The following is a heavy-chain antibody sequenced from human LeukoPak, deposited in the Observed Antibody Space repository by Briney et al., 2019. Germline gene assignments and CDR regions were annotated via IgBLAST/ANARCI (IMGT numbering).Heavy chain of an antibody. CDR2: ISYSGST. D-gene: IGHD3-10*01. Sequence: ETLSLTCTVSGAPISSYYWSWIGQPPWKGLEWIGYISYSGSTNYNPSLQGRVTISADTSKNQVSLTLSSVTAADTAVYYCARHPELYFFDFWGQGTLVPVSS. CDR1: GAPISSYY. CDR3: ARHPELYFFDF. V-gene: IGHV4-59*08. J-gene: IGHJ4*02.